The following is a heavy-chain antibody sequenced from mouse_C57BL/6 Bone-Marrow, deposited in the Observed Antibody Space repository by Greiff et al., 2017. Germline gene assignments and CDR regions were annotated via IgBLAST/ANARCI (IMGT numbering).Heavy chain of an antibody. V-gene: IGHV5-6*01. J-gene: IGHJ4*01. CDR1: GFTFSSYG. Sequence: EVKLVESGGDLVKPGGSLKLSCAASGFTFSSYGMSWVRQTPDKRLEWVATISSGGSYTYSQDSVKGRFTISRDNAKTTLYLQMSSLKSEDTAMYYCARDYYAMDYWGQGTSVTVSS. CDR3: ARDYYAMDY. CDR2: ISSGGSYT.